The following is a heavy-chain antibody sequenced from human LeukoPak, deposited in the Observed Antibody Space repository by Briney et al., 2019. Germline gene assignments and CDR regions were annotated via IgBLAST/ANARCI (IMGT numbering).Heavy chain of an antibody. CDR3: ARDQTGYSSGWSDAFDI. J-gene: IGHJ3*02. V-gene: IGHV4-4*07. CDR2: IYTSGST. Sequence: SETLSLTCTVSGGSISSSYWSWIRQRAGKGLGWIGRIYTSGSTNYNPSLKSRVTMSVDTSKNQFSLKLSSVTAADTAVYYCARDQTGYSSGWSDAFDIWGQGTMVTVSS. CDR1: GGSISSSY. D-gene: IGHD6-19*01.